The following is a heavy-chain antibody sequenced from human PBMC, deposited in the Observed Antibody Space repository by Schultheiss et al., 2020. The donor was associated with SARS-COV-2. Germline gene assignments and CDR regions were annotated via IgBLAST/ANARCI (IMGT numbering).Heavy chain of an antibody. CDR1: GGSFSGYY. D-gene: IGHD5-18*01. CDR2: IYYTGSA. CDR3: ARQAGYSSGLGFDY. Sequence: SQTLSLTCAVYGGSFSGYYWSWIRQPPGKGLEWIGSIYYTGSAYYNPSLKSRVTISVDTSMNHFSLMLSSVTATDTAMYYCARQAGYSSGLGFDYWGQGTLVTVSS. V-gene: IGHV4-34*01. J-gene: IGHJ4*02.